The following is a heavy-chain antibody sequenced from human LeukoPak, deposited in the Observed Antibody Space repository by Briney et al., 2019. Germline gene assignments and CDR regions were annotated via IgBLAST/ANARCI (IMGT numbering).Heavy chain of an antibody. V-gene: IGHV3-43*02. Sequence: PGGSLRLSCAASGFTFGDYDMHWVRQAPGKGLEWVSLIRADGATTRYTDSVKGRFTISRDNSKDSLFLQMNSLRTEDTAFYYCARDNTGSYEYWGQGTLVTVSP. D-gene: IGHD1-26*01. CDR1: GFTFGDYD. CDR2: IRADGATT. J-gene: IGHJ4*02. CDR3: ARDNTGSYEY.